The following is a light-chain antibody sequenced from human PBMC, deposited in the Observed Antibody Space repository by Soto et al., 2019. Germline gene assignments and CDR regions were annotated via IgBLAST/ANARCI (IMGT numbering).Light chain of an antibody. J-gene: IGLJ2*01. V-gene: IGLV3-1*01. Sequence: SYELTQPPSVSVSPGQTANITCSAKTLGSKLVFWYQQKAGQSPMVVIYEDTKRPSGIPERFSGSNSGNTATLTISGTQAMDEAAFYCQAWDSGTVVFGGGTKLT. CDR2: EDT. CDR1: TLGSKL. CDR3: QAWDSGTVV.